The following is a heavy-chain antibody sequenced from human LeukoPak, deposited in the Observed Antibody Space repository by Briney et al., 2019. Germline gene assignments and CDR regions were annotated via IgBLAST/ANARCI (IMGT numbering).Heavy chain of an antibody. V-gene: IGHV4-59*08. CDR2: IYYSGST. J-gene: IGHJ4*02. D-gene: IGHD3-10*01. CDR1: GGSISSYY. Sequence: SETLSLTCTVSGGSISSYYWSWIRQPPGKGLEWIGYIYYSGSTNYNPSLKSRVTISVDTSKNQFSLKLSSATAADTAVYYCARQGAHYYGSGSYDYWGQGTLVTVSS. CDR3: ARQGAHYYGSGSYDY.